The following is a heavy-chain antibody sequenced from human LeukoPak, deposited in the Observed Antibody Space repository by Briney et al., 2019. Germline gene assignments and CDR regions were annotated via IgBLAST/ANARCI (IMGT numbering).Heavy chain of an antibody. CDR2: TFYSGST. V-gene: IGHV4-59*08. Sequence: SETLSLTCSVSGVPTTDYYWSWIRQPPGKGLEWIGYTFYSGSTNYNRSLKSRVTISEDTSKNQFSLKLSSVTAADTAVYYCAGGLGGWNHLDYFNYWGQGARVTVSS. CDR3: AGGLGGWNHLDYFNY. CDR1: GVPTTDYY. D-gene: IGHD1-1*01. J-gene: IGHJ4*02.